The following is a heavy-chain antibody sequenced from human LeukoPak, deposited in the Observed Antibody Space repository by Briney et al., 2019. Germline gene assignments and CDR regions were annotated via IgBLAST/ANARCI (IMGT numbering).Heavy chain of an antibody. V-gene: IGHV3-30*18. J-gene: IGHJ4*02. CDR3: ANTERGYSYGYSPGGFDY. Sequence: GRSLRLSCAASGFTFSSYGMHWVRQAPGKGLEGVAVISYDGSNKYYADSVKGRFTISRDNSKNTLYLQMNSLRAEDTAVYYCANTERGYSYGYSPGGFDYWGQGTLVTVSS. CDR2: ISYDGSNK. D-gene: IGHD5-18*01. CDR1: GFTFSSYG.